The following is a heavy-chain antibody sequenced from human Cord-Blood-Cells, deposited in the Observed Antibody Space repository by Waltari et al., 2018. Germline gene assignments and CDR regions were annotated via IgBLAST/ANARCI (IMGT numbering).Heavy chain of an antibody. CDR2: IYYRGST. CDR1: GGPHRSSSYL. Sequence: QLQPQGAGPRLVKASGTLVPNCTVLGGPHRSSSYLLGLVPPPPGKGLEWIGSIYYRGSTYYNPSLKSRVTISVDTSKNQFSLKLSSVTAADTAVYYCARRNPYSSSWYFDYWGQGTLVTVSS. V-gene: IGHV4-39*01. CDR3: ARRNPYSSSWYFDY. D-gene: IGHD6-13*01. J-gene: IGHJ4*02.